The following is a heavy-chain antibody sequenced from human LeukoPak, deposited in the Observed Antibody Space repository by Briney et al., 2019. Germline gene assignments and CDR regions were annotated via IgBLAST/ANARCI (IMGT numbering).Heavy chain of an antibody. J-gene: IGHJ4*02. Sequence: GASVKVSCKASGYTFTIYGISWMRQAPGQGLEWMGWITTYNGYTNYAQKFQGRVTMTTDTSTSTAYMELRSLRSDDATVYYCARLSGSYYIFDYWGQGTLVTVSS. V-gene: IGHV1-18*01. CDR1: GYTFTIYG. D-gene: IGHD1-26*01. CDR3: ARLSGSYYIFDY. CDR2: ITTYNGYT.